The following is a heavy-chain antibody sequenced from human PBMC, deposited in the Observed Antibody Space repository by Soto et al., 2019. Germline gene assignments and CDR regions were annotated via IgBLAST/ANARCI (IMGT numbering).Heavy chain of an antibody. V-gene: IGHV4-31*03. D-gene: IGHD5-12*01. CDR3: ARYSGYEGPSDY. J-gene: IGHJ4*02. CDR1: GGSISSGGYY. Sequence: QVQLQESGPGLVKPSQTLSLTCTVSGGSISSGGYYWSWIRQHPGKGLEWIGYIYYSGSTYYNPSLKSRXXIXVXXSKNQFSLKLSSVTAADTAVYYCARYSGYEGPSDYWGQGTLVTVSS. CDR2: IYYSGST.